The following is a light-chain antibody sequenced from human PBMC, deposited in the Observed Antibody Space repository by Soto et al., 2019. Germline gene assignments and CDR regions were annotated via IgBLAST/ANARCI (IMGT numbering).Light chain of an antibody. Sequence: QVTQSPSSLSASVGDIVTITCRASQAISTYLNWYRQKPGKAPELLIYAASSLQSGVPSRFSGSGSATDFTLTIGSLQPEDSATYYCQQGFTTPWTFGQGTKVDI. CDR1: QAISTY. V-gene: IGKV1-39*01. CDR2: AAS. CDR3: QQGFTTPWT. J-gene: IGKJ1*01.